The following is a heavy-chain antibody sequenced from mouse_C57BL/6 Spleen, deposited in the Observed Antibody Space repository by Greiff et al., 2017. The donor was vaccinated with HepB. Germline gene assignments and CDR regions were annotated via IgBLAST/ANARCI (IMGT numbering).Heavy chain of an antibody. CDR2: IYPGSGST. CDR1: GYTFPSYW. V-gene: IGHV1-55*01. D-gene: IGHD3-2*02. CDR3: AREGSGYFAY. Sequence: QVQLKQPGAELVKPGASVQMSCKASGYTFPSYWITWVKQRPGQGLEWIGDIYPGSGSTNYNEKFKSKATLTVDTSSSTAYMQLSSLTSEDSAVYYCAREGSGYFAYWGQGTLVTVSA. J-gene: IGHJ3*01.